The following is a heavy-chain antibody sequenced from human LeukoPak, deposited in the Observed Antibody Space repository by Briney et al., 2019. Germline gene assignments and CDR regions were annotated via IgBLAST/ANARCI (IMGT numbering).Heavy chain of an antibody. CDR1: GYSFTSYW. J-gene: IGHJ5*02. D-gene: IGHD2-15*01. CDR2: IHPADSDI. Sequence: GESLKISCKGSGYSFTSYWISWVRQMPGKGLEWMGIIHPADSDIRYSPSFQGQVTISADKSISTAYLQWSSLKASDTAMYYCARQEYCSGGSCYTWFDPWGQGTLVTVSS. CDR3: ARQEYCSGGSCYTWFDP. V-gene: IGHV5-51*01.